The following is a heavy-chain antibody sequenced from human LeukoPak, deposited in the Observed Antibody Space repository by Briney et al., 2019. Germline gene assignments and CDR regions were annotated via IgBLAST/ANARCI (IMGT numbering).Heavy chain of an antibody. J-gene: IGHJ4*02. D-gene: IGHD4-17*01. CDR3: ARAGRRVTRTFDY. CDR1: GSSICSGGYY. V-gene: IGHV4-31*03. CDR2: IYYSGST. Sequence: PSQTLSLTCTVSGSSICSGGYYWSWIRQHPGKGLEWIGYIYYSGSTYYNPSLKSRVTISVDTSKNQFSLKLSSVTAADTAVYYCARAGRRVTRTFDYGGQGTLVTVSS.